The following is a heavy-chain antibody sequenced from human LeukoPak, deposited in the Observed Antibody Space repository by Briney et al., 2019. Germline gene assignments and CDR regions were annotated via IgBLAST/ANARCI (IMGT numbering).Heavy chain of an antibody. Sequence: GGSLRLSCAASGFTFSSYEMNWVRQAPGKGLEWVSYISSSGSTIYYADSVKGRFTISRDNAKNSLYLQMNSLRAEDTAVYYCAREGVSGATDYWGRGALVTVSS. V-gene: IGHV3-48*03. CDR3: AREGVSGATDY. CDR1: GFTFSSYE. D-gene: IGHD2-8*01. J-gene: IGHJ4*02. CDR2: ISSSGSTI.